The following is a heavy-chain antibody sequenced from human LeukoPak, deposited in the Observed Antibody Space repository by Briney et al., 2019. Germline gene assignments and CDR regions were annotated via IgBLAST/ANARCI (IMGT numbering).Heavy chain of an antibody. D-gene: IGHD5-18*01. Sequence: SETLSLTCTVSGGSISSYYWSWIRQPPGKGLEWIGYIYYSGSTNYNPSLKSRVTISVDTSKNQFSLKLSSVTAADTAVYYCARNGYSSYYFDYWGQGTLVTGSS. CDR3: ARNGYSSYYFDY. CDR1: GGSISSYY. CDR2: IYYSGST. V-gene: IGHV4-59*01. J-gene: IGHJ4*02.